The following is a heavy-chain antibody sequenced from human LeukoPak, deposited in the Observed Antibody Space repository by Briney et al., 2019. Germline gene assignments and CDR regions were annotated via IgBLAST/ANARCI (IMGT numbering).Heavy chain of an antibody. V-gene: IGHV3-7*03. J-gene: IGHJ4*02. CDR1: GFTFSNYW. CDR3: ATEEWYRFDY. D-gene: IGHD3-3*01. CDR2: IKPDGSEK. Sequence: GGPLRISCAASGFTFSNYWMTGVRQAPGKGLEWVATIKPDGSEKYYVDSVKGRFTISRDNAKNSLYLQMNSLRAEDTAVYYCATEEWYRFDYWGQGTLVTVSS.